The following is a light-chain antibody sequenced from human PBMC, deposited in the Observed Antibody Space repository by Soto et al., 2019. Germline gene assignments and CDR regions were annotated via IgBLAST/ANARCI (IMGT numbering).Light chain of an antibody. CDR2: GAS. J-gene: IGKJ1*01. CDR1: QSVSSN. CDR3: EQYNYWRT. Sequence: EIVMTQSPATLSVSPGERTTISCRASQSVSSNLAWYQQKPGQAPRLLIYGASTRATGIPARFSGSGSGTEFTLTISTLQSEDFAVYYCEQYNYWRTFGQGTKVEVK. V-gene: IGKV3-15*01.